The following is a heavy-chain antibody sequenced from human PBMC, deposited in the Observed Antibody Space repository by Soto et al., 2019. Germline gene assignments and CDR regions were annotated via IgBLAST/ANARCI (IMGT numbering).Heavy chain of an antibody. CDR1: GGTFSSYA. Sequence: SVKVSCKASGGTFSSYAISWVRQAPGQGLEWMGGIIPIFGRPNYAQRFRGRLTITADKSTSTGYMELISLRSDDTAVYYCAREGSGYNFWGQGTQVTVSS. J-gene: IGHJ4*02. CDR2: IIPIFGRP. CDR3: AREGSGYNF. V-gene: IGHV1-69*06. D-gene: IGHD5-12*01.